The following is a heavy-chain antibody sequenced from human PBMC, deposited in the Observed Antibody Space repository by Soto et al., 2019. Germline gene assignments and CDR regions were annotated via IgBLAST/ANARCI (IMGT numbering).Heavy chain of an antibody. CDR3: ARRSAVTTFYFYGMDV. V-gene: IGHV5-51*01. J-gene: IGHJ6*02. Sequence: GESLKISCKGSGYTFATHWIAWVRQRPGRGLEWMGIIYPIDSDTRYSPPFQGQVTISVDRSINSAFLQWRRLEASDTATYYCARRSAVTTFYFYGMDVWGQGTTVTVSS. CDR2: IYPIDSDT. D-gene: IGHD4-17*01. CDR1: GYTFATHW.